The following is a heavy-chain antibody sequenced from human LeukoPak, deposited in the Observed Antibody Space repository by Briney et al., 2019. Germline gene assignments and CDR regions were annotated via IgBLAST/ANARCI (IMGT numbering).Heavy chain of an antibody. J-gene: IGHJ4*02. D-gene: IGHD3-22*01. CDR3: ARMYYYDSSGYYLDY. CDR1: GYSFTSYW. CDR2: IYPGDSDT. Sequence: GASLQISCKGSGYSFTSYWIGWVRQLPGKGLEWMGIIYPGDSDTRYSPSFQGHVTISADKSISTAYLQWSSLKASDTAMYYCARMYYYDSSGYYLDYWGQGTLVTVSS. V-gene: IGHV5-51*01.